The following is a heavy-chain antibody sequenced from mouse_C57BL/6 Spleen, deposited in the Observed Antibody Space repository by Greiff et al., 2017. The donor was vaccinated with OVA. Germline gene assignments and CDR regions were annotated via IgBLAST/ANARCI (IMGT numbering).Heavy chain of an antibody. Sequence: EVQVVESGGGLVKPGGSLKLSCAASGFTFSSYTMSWVRQTPEKRLEWVATISGGGGNTYYPDSVKGRFTISRDNAKNTLYLQMSSLRSEDTALYYCARFYYYGSRGFAYWGQGTLVTVSA. CDR2: ISGGGGNT. V-gene: IGHV5-9*01. D-gene: IGHD1-1*01. J-gene: IGHJ3*01. CDR3: ARFYYYGSRGFAY. CDR1: GFTFSSYT.